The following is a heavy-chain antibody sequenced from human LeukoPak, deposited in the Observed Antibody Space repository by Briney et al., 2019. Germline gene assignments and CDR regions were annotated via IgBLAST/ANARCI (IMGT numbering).Heavy chain of an antibody. CDR3: ARDQTPASVVPGPAPLDV. V-gene: IGHV3-7*01. Sequence: GGSLRLSCAASGFSLSAYWMTWVRQAPGKGLEWVANINRDGSQKNHVDSVKGRFTISRDNAKNSLFLQMNSLRAEDTAVYYCARDQTPASVVPGPAPLDVWGKGTTVTVSS. CDR2: INRDGSQK. D-gene: IGHD2-2*01. J-gene: IGHJ6*04. CDR1: GFSLSAYW.